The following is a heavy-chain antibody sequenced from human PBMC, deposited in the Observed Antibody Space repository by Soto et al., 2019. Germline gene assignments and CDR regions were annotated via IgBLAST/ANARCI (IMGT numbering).Heavy chain of an antibody. J-gene: IGHJ5*02. D-gene: IGHD1-26*01. Sequence: QVQLQESGPGLVKPSETLSLTCTVSGGSISSYYWSWIRQPPGKGLEWIGYIYYSGTTNYNPSLKSRVTISVDTSKNQFSLKLSSVTAADTAVYYYAGATTLYNWFDPWGQGTLVTVSS. CDR3: AGATTLYNWFDP. V-gene: IGHV4-59*08. CDR2: IYYSGTT. CDR1: GGSISSYY.